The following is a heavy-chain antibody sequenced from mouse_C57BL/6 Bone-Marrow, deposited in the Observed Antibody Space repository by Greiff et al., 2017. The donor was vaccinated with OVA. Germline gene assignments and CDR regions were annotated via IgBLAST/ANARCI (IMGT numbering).Heavy chain of an antibody. CDR3: TSFTTVVAGGFDY. D-gene: IGHD1-1*01. CDR2: ISSGGDYT. J-gene: IGHJ2*01. Sequence: EVKLVESGEGLVKPGGSLKLSCAASGFTFSSYAMSWVRQTPEKRLEWVAYISSGGDYTYYADTVKGRFTISRDNARNTLYLQMSSLKSEDTAMYSCTSFTTVVAGGFDYWGQGTTLTVSS. V-gene: IGHV5-9-1*02. CDR1: GFTFSSYA.